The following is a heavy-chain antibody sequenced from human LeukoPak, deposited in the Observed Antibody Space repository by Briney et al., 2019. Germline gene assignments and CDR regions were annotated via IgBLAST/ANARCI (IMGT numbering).Heavy chain of an antibody. CDR1: GGSISSGSYY. Sequence: PSQTLSLTCTVSGGSISSGSYYWSWIRQPAGKGLEWIGRIYTSGSTNYNPSLKSRVTISVDTSKNQFSLKLSSVTAADPAVYYCAREGDSYGSGSYYTPFDYWGQGTLVTVSS. D-gene: IGHD3-10*01. CDR2: IYTSGST. CDR3: AREGDSYGSGSYYTPFDY. V-gene: IGHV4-61*02. J-gene: IGHJ4*02.